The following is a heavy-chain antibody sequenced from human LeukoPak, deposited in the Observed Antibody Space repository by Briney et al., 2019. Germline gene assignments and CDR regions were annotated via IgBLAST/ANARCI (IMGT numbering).Heavy chain of an antibody. CDR3: ARDRDVDDFDS. J-gene: IGHJ4*01. CDR2: MSYSGHT. V-gene: IGHV4-39*07. D-gene: IGHD2-15*01. CDR1: GDYIGRINYY. Sequence: SSETLSLTCTISGDYIGRINYYWGWIRQPPGKGLEWIVSMSYSGHTYYNPSLKSRVTTSIDTSKNQLSLNLKPVTAADTAVYYCARDRDVDDFDSWGHGTLVTVSS.